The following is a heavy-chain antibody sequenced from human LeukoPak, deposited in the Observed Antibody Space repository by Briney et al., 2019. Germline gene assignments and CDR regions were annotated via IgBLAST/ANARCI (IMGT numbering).Heavy chain of an antibody. D-gene: IGHD6-13*01. CDR3: ARLAAAGYFDY. CDR1: GFTFSSYG. J-gene: IGHJ4*02. V-gene: IGHV3-33*01. Sequence: PGGSLRLSCAASGFTFSSYGMHWVRQAPGKGLEWVAVIWNDGSQKYYADSVKGRFTISRDNSKNTLYLQMNSLRAEDTAVYYCARLAAAGYFDYWGQGTLVTVSS. CDR2: IWNDGSQK.